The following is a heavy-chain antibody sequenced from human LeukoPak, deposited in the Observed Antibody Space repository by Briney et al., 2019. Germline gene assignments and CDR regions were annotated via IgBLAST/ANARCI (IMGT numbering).Heavy chain of an antibody. Sequence: PGGSLRLSCAASGFTFSSYWMSWVRQAPGKGLEWVANIKQDGSEKYYVDSVKGRFTISRDNAKNSLYLQRNSLRAEDTAVYYCARAPLSGFLEWLSHYFDYWGQGTLVTVSS. CDR1: GFTFSSYW. CDR2: IKQDGSEK. D-gene: IGHD3-3*01. J-gene: IGHJ4*02. CDR3: ARAPLSGFLEWLSHYFDY. V-gene: IGHV3-7*01.